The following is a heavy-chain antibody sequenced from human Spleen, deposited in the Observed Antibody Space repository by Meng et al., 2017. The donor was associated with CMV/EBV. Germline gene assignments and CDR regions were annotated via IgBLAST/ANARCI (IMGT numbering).Heavy chain of an antibody. D-gene: IGHD6-13*01. CDR2: ISSSGSTI. CDR1: FTFSDYY. CDR3: AREGIAAAGPRAYFDY. V-gene: IGHV3-11*04. Sequence: FTFSDYYMGWTRQAPGKGLEWVSYISSSGSTIYYADSVKGRFTISRDNAKNSLYLQMNSLRAEDTAVYYCAREGIAAAGPRAYFDYWGQGTLVTVSS. J-gene: IGHJ4*02.